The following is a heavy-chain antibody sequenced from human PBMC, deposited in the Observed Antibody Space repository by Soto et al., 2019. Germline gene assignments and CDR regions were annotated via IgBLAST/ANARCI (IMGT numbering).Heavy chain of an antibody. CDR1: GFAFSTYD. J-gene: IGHJ3*02. CDR2: IGAGHDT. Sequence: EVQLVESGGGLVQPGGSLRLSCAASGFAFSTYDFHWVRQATGEGLEWVSAIGAGHDTYYAGSVKGRFTISRENVKSSLYLQMNSLRAGDTAVYWCAREKTGGGVRALDIWGQGTLVTVSS. V-gene: IGHV3-13*01. D-gene: IGHD7-27*01. CDR3: AREKTGGGVRALDI.